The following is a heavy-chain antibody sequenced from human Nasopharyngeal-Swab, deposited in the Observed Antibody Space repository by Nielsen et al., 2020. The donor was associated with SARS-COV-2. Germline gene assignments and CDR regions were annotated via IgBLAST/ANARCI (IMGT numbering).Heavy chain of an antibody. CDR3: ARDVGGRDNY. Sequence: GGSLRLSCAASGFTFSSHWMHWVRQVPGKGLLWVSRIDNDGAITNYADSVKGRFTISRDNAKNTLYLQMNSLRADDTAVYYCARDVGGRDNYWGQGALVTVSS. V-gene: IGHV3-74*01. CDR1: GFTFSSHW. CDR2: IDNDGAIT. J-gene: IGHJ4*02. D-gene: IGHD2-15*01.